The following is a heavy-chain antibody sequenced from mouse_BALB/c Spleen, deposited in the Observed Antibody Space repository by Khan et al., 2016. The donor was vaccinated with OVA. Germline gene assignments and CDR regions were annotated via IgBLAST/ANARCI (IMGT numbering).Heavy chain of an antibody. Sequence: VQLKQSGPGLVKPSQSLSLTCTVTGYSITSGYAWNWIRQFPGNKLEWMGYISYSGVTSYTPSLKSRISITRDTSKNQLFLQLNSVTTEDTATYYCARGNYDGYYIDYWGQGTTLTVSS. V-gene: IGHV3-2*02. CDR1: GYSITSGYA. J-gene: IGHJ2*01. CDR3: ARGNYDGYYIDY. D-gene: IGHD2-4*01. CDR2: ISYSGVT.